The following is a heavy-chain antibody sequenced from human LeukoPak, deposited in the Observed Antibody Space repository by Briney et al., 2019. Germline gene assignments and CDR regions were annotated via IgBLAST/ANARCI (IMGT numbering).Heavy chain of an antibody. Sequence: SETLSLTCAVYGGSFSGYYWSWIRQPPGKGLEWIGEINHSGSTNYNPSLKSRVTISVDTSKNQFSLKLSSVTAADTAVYYCARVNRIAVAGYYFDYWGQGTLVTVSS. V-gene: IGHV4-34*01. CDR3: ARVNRIAVAGYYFDY. J-gene: IGHJ4*02. CDR2: INHSGST. CDR1: GGSFSGYY. D-gene: IGHD6-19*01.